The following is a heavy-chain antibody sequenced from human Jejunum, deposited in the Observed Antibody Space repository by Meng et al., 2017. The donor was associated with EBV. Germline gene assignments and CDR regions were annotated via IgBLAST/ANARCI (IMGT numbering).Heavy chain of an antibody. D-gene: IGHD4-17*01. J-gene: IGHJ4*02. V-gene: IGHV7-4-1*02. Sequence: QVQLVQSESELEKPGXSVKVSCKASGYTFTNYAMNWVRQAPGQGLEWMGWINTKAGNPTYAQAFTGRFVMSLDTSVSTAYLKISSLKAEDTAVYYCAVFYGDFGSPSDSWGQGTLVNVSS. CDR2: INTKAGNP. CDR1: GYTFTNYA. CDR3: AVFYGDFGSPSDS.